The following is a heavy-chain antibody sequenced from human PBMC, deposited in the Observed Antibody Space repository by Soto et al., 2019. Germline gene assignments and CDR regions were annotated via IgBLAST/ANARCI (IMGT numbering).Heavy chain of an antibody. J-gene: IGHJ5*01. D-gene: IGHD4-17*01. Sequence: QVQLQVSGPGLLRPSETLSLTCRVSGASMISYHWTWIRQSPGKGLEWIGNVYYNGATTYNPSLRSRVAISIDTSEKQFSLKLNSLTAADSATYFCARAGQTVSFFDFWAQGALVAISS. CDR2: VYYNGAT. CDR3: ARAGQTVSFFDF. CDR1: GASMISYH. V-gene: IGHV4-59*01.